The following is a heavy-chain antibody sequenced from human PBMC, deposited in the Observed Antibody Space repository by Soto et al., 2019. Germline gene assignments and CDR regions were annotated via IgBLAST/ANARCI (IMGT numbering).Heavy chain of an antibody. V-gene: IGHV4-59*01. J-gene: IGHJ4*02. Sequence: SSETLSLTCTVSNGSLSSDYWSWIRQSPGKGLEWIGNIYYSGSTNYNPSLKSRVTMSVDTSKNQFTLKLSSVTAARLRAYYDSRLYDYWGQGTLVTVSS. CDR1: NGSLSSDY. CDR3: SRLYDY. D-gene: IGHD3-3*01. CDR2: IYYSGST.